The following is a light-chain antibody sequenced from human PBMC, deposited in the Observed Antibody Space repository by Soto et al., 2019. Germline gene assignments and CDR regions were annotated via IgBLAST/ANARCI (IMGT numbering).Light chain of an antibody. Sequence: NFMLTQPHSVSESPGKTVTISCTRSSGSIASNYVQWYQQRPGSAPTTVIYEDNQRPSGVPDRFSGSIDSSSNSASLTISGLKTEDEADYYCKSYDSSNPAVFGGGTQLTVL. CDR1: SGSIASNY. CDR2: EDN. CDR3: KSYDSSNPAV. V-gene: IGLV6-57*03. J-gene: IGLJ7*01.